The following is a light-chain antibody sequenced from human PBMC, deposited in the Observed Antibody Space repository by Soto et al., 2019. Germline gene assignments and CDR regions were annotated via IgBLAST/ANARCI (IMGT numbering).Light chain of an antibody. CDR3: GTWDNSLSAVV. V-gene: IGLV1-51*01. Sequence: QSVLTQPPSVSAAPGQKVTISCSGSSSNIGNKYVSWYQQLPGTAPKLLIYDNNKRPSGIPDRFSGSKSCTSATLGITGLQTGDEADYYCGTWDNSLSAVVFGVGTKLTVL. CDR1: SSNIGNKY. J-gene: IGLJ2*01. CDR2: DNN.